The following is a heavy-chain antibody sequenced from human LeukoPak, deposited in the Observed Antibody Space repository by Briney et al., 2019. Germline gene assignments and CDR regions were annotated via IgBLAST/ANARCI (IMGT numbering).Heavy chain of an antibody. D-gene: IGHD5-12*01. CDR2: IYYSGST. CDR1: AGSISSYY. CDR3: ARDLDIVDTGWNYGMDV. V-gene: IGHV4-59*01. Sequence: SETLSLTCTVSAGSISSYYWSWIRQPPGKGLEWIGYIYYSGSTNYNPSLKSRVTISVDTSKNQFSLKLSSVTAADTTVYYCARDLDIVDTGWNYGMDVRGQGTTVTVYS. J-gene: IGHJ6*02.